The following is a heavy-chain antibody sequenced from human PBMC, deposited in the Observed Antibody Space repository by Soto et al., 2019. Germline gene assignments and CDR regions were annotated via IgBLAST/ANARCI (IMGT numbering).Heavy chain of an antibody. V-gene: IGHV5-10-1*01. Sequence: PGESLKISCKGSGYSFTSYWISWVRQMPGKGLEWMGRIDPSDSYTNYSPSFQGRFTISRDNAKNSLYLQMNSLGAGDTAVYYCARETESYNWNDGLMDVWGQGTTVTVSS. D-gene: IGHD1-20*01. J-gene: IGHJ6*02. CDR2: IDPSDSYT. CDR3: ARETESYNWNDGLMDV. CDR1: GYSFTSYW.